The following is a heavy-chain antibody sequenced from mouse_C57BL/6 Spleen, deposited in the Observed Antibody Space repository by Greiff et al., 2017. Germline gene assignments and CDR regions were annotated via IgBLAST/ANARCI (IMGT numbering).Heavy chain of an antibody. CDR3: ARGGSGYFDY. D-gene: IGHD3-2*02. Sequence: QVQLQQPGAELVRPGSSVKLSCKASGYTFTSYWMHWVKQRPIQGLEWIGNIDPSDSETHYNQKFKDKATLTVDKSSSTAYMQLSSLSSEDSAVYYCARGGSGYFDYWGQGTTLTVSS. V-gene: IGHV1-52*01. CDR2: IDPSDSET. J-gene: IGHJ2*01. CDR1: GYTFTSYW.